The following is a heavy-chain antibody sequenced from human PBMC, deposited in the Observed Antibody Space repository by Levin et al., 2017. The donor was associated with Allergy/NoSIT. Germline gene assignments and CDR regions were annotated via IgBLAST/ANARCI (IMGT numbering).Heavy chain of an antibody. J-gene: IGHJ4*02. V-gene: IGHV4-4*07. D-gene: IGHD3-22*01. CDR3: ARDLLYYDSSGYYDYFDY. CDR2: IYTSGST. Sequence: SETLSLTCTVSGGSISSYYWSWIRQPAGKGLEWIGRIYTSGSTNYNPSLKSRVTMSVDTSKNQFSLKLSSVTAADTAVYYCARDLLYYDSSGYYDYFDYWGQGTLVTVSS. CDR1: GGSISSYY.